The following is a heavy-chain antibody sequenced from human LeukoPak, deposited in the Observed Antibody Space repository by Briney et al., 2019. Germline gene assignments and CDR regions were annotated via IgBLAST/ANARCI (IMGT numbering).Heavy chain of an antibody. D-gene: IGHD3-22*01. V-gene: IGHV1-69*04. CDR1: GGTSNSHA. CDR2: IIPNLGTT. CDR3: APPNDGGGYQWGDFFNF. Sequence: VASVKVSCKASGGTSNSHAISWVRQAPGQGLEWMGRIIPNLGTTNLAQIFQDRVTLTADKSTNTAYMGRTSLTSDDTAVYYCAPPNDGGGYQWGDFFNFWGQGTPVTVSS. J-gene: IGHJ4*02.